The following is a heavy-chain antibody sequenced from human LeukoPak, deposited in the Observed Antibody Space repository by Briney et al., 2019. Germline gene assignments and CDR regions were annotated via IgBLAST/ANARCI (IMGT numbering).Heavy chain of an antibody. Sequence: SVKVSCKASGGTFSSYAISWVRQAPGRGLEWMGGIIPIFGTANYAQKFQGRVTITADESTSTAYMELSSLRSEDTAVYYCARGGYWENWFDPWGQGTLVTVSS. CDR2: IIPIFGTA. V-gene: IGHV1-69*13. D-gene: IGHD1-26*01. J-gene: IGHJ5*02. CDR1: GGTFSSYA. CDR3: ARGGYWENWFDP.